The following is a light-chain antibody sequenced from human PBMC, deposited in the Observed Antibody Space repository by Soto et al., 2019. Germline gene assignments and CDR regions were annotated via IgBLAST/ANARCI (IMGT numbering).Light chain of an antibody. J-gene: IGKJ3*01. CDR2: ASY. CDR3: QQANSFPFT. Sequence: DIQMTQSPSSVSASVGDRVTITCRASQGISTWVAWYQQKPGKAPKLLIYASYTLQTGVPSRFSGSGSGTDFTLTISSLQPEDFATYYCQQANSFPFTFGPGTKVDNK. CDR1: QGISTW. V-gene: IGKV1-12*01.